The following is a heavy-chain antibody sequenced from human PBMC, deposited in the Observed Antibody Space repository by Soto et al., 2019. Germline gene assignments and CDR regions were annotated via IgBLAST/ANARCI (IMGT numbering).Heavy chain of an antibody. Sequence: QLQLQESGPGLVKPSETLSLTCTASGGSSSSSTYSWGWIRQPPGKGLEWIGSMHYSGATYYNPYLKSRVSISVDTSKSQFSLKLTFVTAADTAVYFCARQGSNSSRRLSWFDPWGQGTLVTVSS. CDR3: ARQGSNSSRRLSWFDP. CDR1: GGSSSSSTYS. V-gene: IGHV4-39*01. D-gene: IGHD3-16*01. J-gene: IGHJ5*02. CDR2: MHYSGAT.